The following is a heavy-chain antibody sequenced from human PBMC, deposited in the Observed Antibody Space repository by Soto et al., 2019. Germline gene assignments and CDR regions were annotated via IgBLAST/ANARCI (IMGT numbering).Heavy chain of an antibody. V-gene: IGHV3-23*01. CDR3: AKAPAHDSSGYYSTHRYYGMDV. CDR2: ISGSGGST. D-gene: IGHD3-22*01. Sequence: GGSLRLSCAASGFTFSSYAMSWVRQAPGKGLEWVSAISGSGGSTYYADSVKGRFTISRDNSKNTLYLQMNSLRAEDTAVYYCAKAPAHDSSGYYSTHRYYGMDVWGQGTTVTVSS. CDR1: GFTFSSYA. J-gene: IGHJ6*02.